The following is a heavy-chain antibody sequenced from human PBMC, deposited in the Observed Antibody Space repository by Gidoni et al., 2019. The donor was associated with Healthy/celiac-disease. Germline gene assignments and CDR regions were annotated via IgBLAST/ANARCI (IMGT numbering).Heavy chain of an antibody. Sequence: EVQSLESGGGLVPPGGSLRLSCAASGFTVSSYATSCVRQAPGKGLIGGSDISGSGGSTYYADSVKVRFTIARDNSKNTLYLQMNSLRAEDTAVYYCAKDNPLGGYSYGQVPRWYLDLWGRGTLVTVSS. V-gene: IGHV3-23*01. J-gene: IGHJ2*01. CDR3: AKDNPLGGYSYGQVPRWYLDL. CDR1: GFTVSSYA. CDR2: ISGSGGST. D-gene: IGHD5-18*01.